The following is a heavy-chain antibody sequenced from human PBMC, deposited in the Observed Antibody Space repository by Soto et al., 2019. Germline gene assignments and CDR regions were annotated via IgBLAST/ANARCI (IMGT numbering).Heavy chain of an antibody. D-gene: IGHD4-17*01. V-gene: IGHV4-31*03. Sequence: QVQLQESGPGLVKPSQTLSLTCTVSGGSISSGGYYWSWIRQHPGKGLEWIGYIYYSGSTYYNPSRKSRVTISVDTSKNQFSLKLTSMTAADTAVYYCARGDGLITVTTFDPWGQGTLVTVSS. J-gene: IGHJ5*02. CDR3: ARGDGLITVTTFDP. CDR1: GGSISSGGYY. CDR2: IYYSGST.